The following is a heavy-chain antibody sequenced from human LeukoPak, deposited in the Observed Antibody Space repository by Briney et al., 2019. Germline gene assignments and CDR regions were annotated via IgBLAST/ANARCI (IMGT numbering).Heavy chain of an antibody. CDR1: GYTFTSYG. J-gene: IGHJ4*02. Sequence: GASVKVSCKASGYTFTSYGISWVRQAPGQGLERMGWISAYNGNTNYAQKLQGRVTMTTDTSTSTAYLELRSLRSDDTAVYYCARLRRVGDYFDYWGQGTLVTVSS. V-gene: IGHV1-18*01. CDR3: ARLRRVGDYFDY. D-gene: IGHD2-15*01. CDR2: ISAYNGNT.